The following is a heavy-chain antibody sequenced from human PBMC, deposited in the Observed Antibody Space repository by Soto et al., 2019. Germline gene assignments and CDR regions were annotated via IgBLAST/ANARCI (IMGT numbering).Heavy chain of an antibody. CDR1: GFSISSYD. J-gene: IGHJ4*02. CDR2: ISSNGLNK. V-gene: IGHV3-48*03. CDR3: ARLFPSDASDY. Sequence: GGSLRLSCAASGFSISSYDMNWVRQAPGKGLGWVSYISSNGLNKYFADSVKGRFTISRDNARNSLFLQMDSLRADDTAVYFCARLFPSDASDYWGQGTLVTVSS.